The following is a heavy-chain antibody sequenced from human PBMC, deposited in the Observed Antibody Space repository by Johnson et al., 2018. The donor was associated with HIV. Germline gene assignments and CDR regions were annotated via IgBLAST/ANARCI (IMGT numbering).Heavy chain of an antibody. CDR1: GFTISPYG. Sequence: QVQLVESGGGVVQPGESLRLSCGASGFTISPYGMHWVRQAPGKGLEWVAVISFDGSKIYHADSVKGRFTISRDNSKNMLYLQMNSLRAEDTAVYYCARGEGGTYLPDAFDIWGQGTMVTVSS. J-gene: IGHJ3*02. D-gene: IGHD1-1*01. V-gene: IGHV3-30*03. CDR2: ISFDGSKI. CDR3: ARGEGGTYLPDAFDI.